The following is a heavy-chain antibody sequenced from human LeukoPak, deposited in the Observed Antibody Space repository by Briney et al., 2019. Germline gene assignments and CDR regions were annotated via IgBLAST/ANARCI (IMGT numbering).Heavy chain of an antibody. CDR3: ARGYGADGYFGSGSSHLYYYYYMDV. Sequence: SETLSLTCSVSGASITRNRYYWVWIRQPPGKGLEWIGNSDNSGSPNYNPSLKSRVTISVDTSKNQFSLKLTSVTAADTAVCYCARGYGADGYFGSGSSHLYYYYYMDVWGKGTTVTVSS. J-gene: IGHJ6*03. CDR1: GASITRNRYY. CDR2: SDNSGSP. V-gene: IGHV4-39*07. D-gene: IGHD3-10*01.